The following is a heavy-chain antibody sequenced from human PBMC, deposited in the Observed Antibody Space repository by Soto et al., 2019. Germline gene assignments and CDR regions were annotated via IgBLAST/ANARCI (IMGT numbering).Heavy chain of an antibody. CDR2: IYTSGST. CDR3: ARFRFLEWLRLGTGAFDI. J-gene: IGHJ3*02. D-gene: IGHD3-3*01. V-gene: IGHV4-4*07. CDR1: GGSISSYY. Sequence: PXATLSLTCTVSGGSISSYYWSWIRQPSGKGLEWIGRIYTSGSTNYNPSLKSRVTMSVDTSKNQFSLKLSSVTAADTAVYYCARFRFLEWLRLGTGAFDIWGQGTMVTVSS.